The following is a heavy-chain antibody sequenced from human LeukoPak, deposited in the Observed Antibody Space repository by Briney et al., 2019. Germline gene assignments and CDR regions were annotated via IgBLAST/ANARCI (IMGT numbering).Heavy chain of an antibody. Sequence: PSETLSLTCTVSGGSISSYYWSWIRQPPGKGLGWIGYIYYSGSTNYNPSLKSRVTISVDTSKNQFSLKLSSVTAADTAVYYCASGYCSGGSCSFDYWGQGTLVTVSS. CDR3: ASGYCSGGSCSFDY. D-gene: IGHD2-15*01. J-gene: IGHJ4*02. V-gene: IGHV4-59*08. CDR1: GGSISSYY. CDR2: IYYSGST.